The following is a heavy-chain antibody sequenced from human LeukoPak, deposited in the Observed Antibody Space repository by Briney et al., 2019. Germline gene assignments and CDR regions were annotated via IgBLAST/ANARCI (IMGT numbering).Heavy chain of an antibody. CDR2: IRSKAYGGTT. V-gene: IGHV3-49*04. CDR1: GFTFGDYA. D-gene: IGHD3-22*01. J-gene: IGHJ4*02. CDR3: TRDHPYYYDSSGYYYPHFDY. Sequence: PGRSLRLSCTASGFTFGDYAMSWVRQAPGKGLEWVGFIRSKAYGGTTEYAASVKGRFTISRDDSKSIAYLQMSSLKTEDTAVYYCTRDHPYYYDSSGYYYPHFDYWGQGTLVTVSS.